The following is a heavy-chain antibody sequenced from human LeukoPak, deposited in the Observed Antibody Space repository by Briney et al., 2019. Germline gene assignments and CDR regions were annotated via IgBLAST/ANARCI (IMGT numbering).Heavy chain of an antibody. V-gene: IGHV3-21*01. CDR1: GFTFSSYA. Sequence: PGGSLRLSCAASGFTFSSYAMSWVRQAPGKGLEWVSSISSSSSYIYYADSVKGRFTISRDNAKNSLYLQMNSLRAEDTAVYYCARDRGEISAQEFDYWGQGTLVTVSS. CDR2: ISSSSSYI. CDR3: ARDRGEISAQEFDY. D-gene: IGHD3-16*02. J-gene: IGHJ4*02.